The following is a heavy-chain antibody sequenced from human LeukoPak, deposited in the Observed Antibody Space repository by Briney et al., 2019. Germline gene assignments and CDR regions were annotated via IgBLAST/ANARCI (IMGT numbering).Heavy chain of an antibody. Sequence: ASVKVSCKASGYTFTGYYMHWVRQAPGQGLEWMGWINANSGDTGYAQKFQGRVTMTRDTSVSTAYMELSRLRSDDTAVYYCARGLQDYDYWGQGTLVTVSS. J-gene: IGHJ4*02. CDR2: INANSGDT. D-gene: IGHD2-21*01. V-gene: IGHV1-2*02. CDR3: ARGLQDYDY. CDR1: GYTFTGYY.